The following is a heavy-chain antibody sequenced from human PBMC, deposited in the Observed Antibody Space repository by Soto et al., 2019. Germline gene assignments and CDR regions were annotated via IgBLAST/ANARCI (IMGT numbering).Heavy chain of an antibody. J-gene: IGHJ2*01. CDR1: GGSFSSYY. V-gene: IGHV4-34*01. CDR2: INDRGSI. CDR3: ARESHDILTGPPWVWYFDL. Sequence: QVQLQQWGAGPLRPLGTLSLTCGVSGGSFSSYYWAWIRQSPGKGLEWIGEINDRGSINYNPSLKSRVSISVETSKNHYSLNLRSVTAADTAVYYCARESHDILTGPPWVWYFDLWGRGTLVTVSS. D-gene: IGHD3-9*01.